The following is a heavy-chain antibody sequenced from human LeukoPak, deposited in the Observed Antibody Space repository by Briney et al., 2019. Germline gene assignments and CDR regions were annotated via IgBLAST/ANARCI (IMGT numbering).Heavy chain of an antibody. J-gene: IGHJ4*02. Sequence: GGSLRLSCAASGFIFSKDAMHWVRQAPGKGLEWVSVIYSGGSTYYADSVKGRFTISRDNSKNTLYLQMNSLRAEDTAVYYCARDNYDFWSGFGYWGQGTLVTVSS. CDR3: ARDNYDFWSGFGY. V-gene: IGHV3-53*01. CDR2: IYSGGST. D-gene: IGHD3-3*01. CDR1: GFIFSKDA.